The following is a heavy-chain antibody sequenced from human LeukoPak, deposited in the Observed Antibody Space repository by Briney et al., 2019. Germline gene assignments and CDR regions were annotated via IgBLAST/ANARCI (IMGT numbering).Heavy chain of an antibody. CDR2: IYYSGST. D-gene: IGHD2-15*01. J-gene: IGHJ3*02. CDR3: ARPTGYCSGGSCRNDAFDI. V-gene: IGHV4-59*08. Sequence: SETLSLTCTVSGGSISSYYWSWIRQPPGKGLEWIGYIYYSGSTNYNPSLKSRVTISVDTSKNQFSLKLSSVTAADTAVYYCARPTGYCSGGSCRNDAFDIWGQGTMVTVSS. CDR1: GGSISSYY.